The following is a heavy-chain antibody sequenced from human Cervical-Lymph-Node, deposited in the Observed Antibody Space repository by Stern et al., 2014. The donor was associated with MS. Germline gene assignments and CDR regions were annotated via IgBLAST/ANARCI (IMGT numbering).Heavy chain of an antibody. CDR2: MNPNSGDT. J-gene: IGHJ6*02. CDR3: ASSTGSAHYYYYGMDV. CDR1: GYTFTSYD. D-gene: IGHD6-19*01. Sequence: QVQLVESGAEVKEPGASVKVSCKASGYTFTSYDINWVRQATGQGLEWMGRMNPNSGDTGYPQKFQGRVTMTRNTSISTAYMELSSLRSEDTAVYYCASSTGSAHYYYYGMDVWGQGTTVTVSS. V-gene: IGHV1-8*01.